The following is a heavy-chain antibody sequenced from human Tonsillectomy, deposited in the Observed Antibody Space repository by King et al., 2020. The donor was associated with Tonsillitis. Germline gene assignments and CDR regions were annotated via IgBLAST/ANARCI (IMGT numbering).Heavy chain of an antibody. V-gene: IGHV3-43*02. CDR3: AKVETYYYDSSGSFDY. CDR2: ISGDGGST. D-gene: IGHD3-22*01. Sequence: VQLVESGGGVVQPGGSLRVSCAASGFTFDDYAMHWVRQAPGKGLEWVSLISGDGGSTYYADSVKGRFTISRDNSKNSLYLQMNSLRTEDTAWYYCAKVETYYYDSSGSFDYWVQGTLATVPS. CDR1: GFTFDDYA. J-gene: IGHJ4*02.